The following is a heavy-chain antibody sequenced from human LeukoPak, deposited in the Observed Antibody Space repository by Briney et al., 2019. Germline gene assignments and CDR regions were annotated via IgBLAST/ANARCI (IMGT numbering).Heavy chain of an antibody. Sequence: ASVKVSCKASGYTFTGYYMHWVRQAPGQGLVWMGWINPNSGGTNYAQKFQGRVTMTRDTSISTAYMELSRLRSDDTAVYYCARKAVAGNLFDYWGQGTLVTVSS. CDR1: GYTFTGYY. V-gene: IGHV1-2*02. CDR2: INPNSGGT. CDR3: ARKAVAGNLFDY. J-gene: IGHJ4*02. D-gene: IGHD6-19*01.